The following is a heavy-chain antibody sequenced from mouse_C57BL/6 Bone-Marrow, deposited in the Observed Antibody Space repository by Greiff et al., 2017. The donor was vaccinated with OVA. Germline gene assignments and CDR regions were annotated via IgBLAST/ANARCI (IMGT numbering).Heavy chain of an antibody. Sequence: QVQLQQSGAELVRPGASVTLSCKASGYTFTDYEMHWVKQTPVHGLEWIGAIDPETGGTAYNQKFKGKAILTADKSSSTAYMELRSLTSEDSAVYYCTSYGTTVVATDWYFDVWGTGTTVTVSS. V-gene: IGHV1-15*01. CDR1: GYTFTDYE. CDR2: IDPETGGT. J-gene: IGHJ1*03. D-gene: IGHD1-1*01. CDR3: TSYGTTVVATDWYFDV.